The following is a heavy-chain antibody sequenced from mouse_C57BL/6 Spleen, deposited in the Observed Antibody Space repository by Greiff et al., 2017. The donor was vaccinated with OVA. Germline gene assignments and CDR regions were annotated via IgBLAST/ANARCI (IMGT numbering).Heavy chain of an antibody. CDR1: GYTFTSYW. Sequence: VQLQHPGADLVMPLASVKLSCKASGYTFTSYWMHWVKQRPGQGLEWIGEIDPSDSYTNYNQKFKGKSTLTVDKSSSTAYMQLSSLTSEDSAVYYCARGAGPDYWGQGTTLTVSS. V-gene: IGHV1-69*01. D-gene: IGHD4-1*01. J-gene: IGHJ2*01. CDR2: IDPSDSYT. CDR3: ARGAGPDY.